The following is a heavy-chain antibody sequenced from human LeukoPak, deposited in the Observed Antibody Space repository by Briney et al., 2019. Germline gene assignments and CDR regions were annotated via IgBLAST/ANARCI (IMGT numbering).Heavy chain of an antibody. D-gene: IGHD4-23*01. CDR3: AKVRGVVSPFEY. J-gene: IGHJ4*02. V-gene: IGHV3-23*01. Sequence: GGSLRLSCAASGFTFNNYAMSWVRQAPGKGLEWVSGISGSGDTTYYADSVKGRFTISRDNSKNTLYLQMNSLRVEDTAGYYCAKVRGVVSPFEYWGQGTLVTVSS. CDR1: GFTFNNYA. CDR2: ISGSGDTT.